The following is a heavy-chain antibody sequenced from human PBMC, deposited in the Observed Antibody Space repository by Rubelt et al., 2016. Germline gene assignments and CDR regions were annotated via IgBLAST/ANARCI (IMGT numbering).Heavy chain of an antibody. CDR3: ARHGPMTNHGYHCYGLDV. CDR2: MYYTDTT. V-gene: IGHV4-39*01. CDR1: GGSMASNNYY. D-gene: IGHD1-14*01. Sequence: QLQLQESGPRLVKPSETLSLTCTVSGGSMASNNYYWAWIRQPPGKGLEWIGSMYYTDTTFYSPSLRGRVSVSWDTSQNPFCLELTAVTAADSARYFCARHGPMTNHGYHCYGLDVWGPGTTVAVS. J-gene: IGHJ6*02.